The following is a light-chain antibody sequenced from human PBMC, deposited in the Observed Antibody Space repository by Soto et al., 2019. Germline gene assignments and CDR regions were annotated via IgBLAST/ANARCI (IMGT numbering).Light chain of an antibody. V-gene: IGKV3-15*01. CDR3: QQYYDWPLT. CDR1: QGVNTY. Sequence: EIVMTQSPATLSVSPGERATLFCRASQGVNTYLAWYQQKPGQAPRLLIYGPSTRATGIPARFSGSGSGTEFTLTISSLQSEDFAVYYCQQYYDWPLTFGGGTQVEVK. CDR2: GPS. J-gene: IGKJ4*01.